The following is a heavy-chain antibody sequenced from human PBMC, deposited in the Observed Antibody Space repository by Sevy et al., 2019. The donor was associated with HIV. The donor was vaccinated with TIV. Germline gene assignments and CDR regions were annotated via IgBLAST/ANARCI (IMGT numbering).Heavy chain of an antibody. CDR1: GFTFDMYW. Sequence: GGSLRLSCDASGFTFDMYWMQWVRQAPGKGLEWVANIRQDGNEIHYAASVRGRFTISRDNAKGSLYLQMNNLRVEDTASYYCVRRYFDLWGQGTLVTVSS. CDR3: VRRYFDL. J-gene: IGHJ4*02. V-gene: IGHV3-7*03. CDR2: IRQDGNEI.